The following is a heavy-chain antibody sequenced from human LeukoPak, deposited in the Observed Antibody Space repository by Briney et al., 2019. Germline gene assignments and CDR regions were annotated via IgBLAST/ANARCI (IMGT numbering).Heavy chain of an antibody. CDR1: GFTFSSYG. CDR3: ARDLKNYYYDSSGCLGY. D-gene: IGHD3-22*01. J-gene: IGHJ4*02. Sequence: SGGSLRLSCAASGFTFSSYGMHWVRQAPGKGLEWVAVISYDGSNKYYADSVKGRFTISRDNSKNTLYLQMNSLRAEDTAVYYCARDLKNYYYDSSGCLGYWGQGTLVTVSS. CDR2: ISYDGSNK. V-gene: IGHV3-30*03.